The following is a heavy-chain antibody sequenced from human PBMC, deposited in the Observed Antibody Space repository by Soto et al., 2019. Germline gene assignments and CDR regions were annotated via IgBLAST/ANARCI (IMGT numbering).Heavy chain of an antibody. J-gene: IGHJ5*01. V-gene: IGHV4-59*01. CDR2: ISYSGST. D-gene: IGHD3-3*01. CDR1: GGSISPYY. CDR3: ARDVGLQHDTGYYDFWSAKNNWFDS. Sequence: QVQLQESGPGLVKPSETLSLTCTVSGGSISPYYWSWIRQPPGKVLEWIGYISYSGSTNYNPSLKSRVTISVDTSKNQFSLKLSSVTAADTAVYYCARDVGLQHDTGYYDFWSAKNNWFDSWGQGTLVTVSS.